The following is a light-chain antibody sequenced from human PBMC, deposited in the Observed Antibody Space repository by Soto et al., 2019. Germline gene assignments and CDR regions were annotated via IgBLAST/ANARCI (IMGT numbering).Light chain of an antibody. V-gene: IGLV2-11*01. CDR3: CSYAGSYTWV. CDR2: EVS. CDR1: SSDVGGYNY. Sequence: QSALTQPASVSGSPGQSITISCTGTSSDVGGYNYVSWYQQHPGKAPKLMIYEVSNRPSGVPDRFSGSKSGNTASLTISGLQAEDEADYSCCSYAGSYTWVFGGGTKLTVL. J-gene: IGLJ3*02.